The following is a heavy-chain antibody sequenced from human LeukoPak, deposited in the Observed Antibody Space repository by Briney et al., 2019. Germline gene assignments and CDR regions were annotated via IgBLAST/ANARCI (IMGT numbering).Heavy chain of an antibody. V-gene: IGHV3-7*01. Sequence: GGSLRLSCAASGFTFGISWMSWVRQAPGKGLECVANIKPDGSVKHYVDSVKGRFTISRDNAKNTLYLQMNSLRAEDTAVYYCAREGIGVSTPLNDYWGQGTLVTVSS. J-gene: IGHJ4*02. CDR3: AREGIGVSTPLNDY. D-gene: IGHD6-13*01. CDR2: IKPDGSVK. CDR1: GFTFGISW.